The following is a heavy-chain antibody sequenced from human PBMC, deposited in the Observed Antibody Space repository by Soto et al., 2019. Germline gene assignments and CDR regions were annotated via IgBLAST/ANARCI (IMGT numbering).Heavy chain of an antibody. CDR2: INAGNGNT. J-gene: IGHJ4*02. Sequence: ASVKVSCKASGYTFTSYAMHWVRQAPGQRLERMGWINAGNGNTKYSQKFQGRVTITRDTSASTAYMELSSLRSEDTAVYYCASGGDSSGYAPLDYWGQGTLVTVSS. V-gene: IGHV1-3*01. CDR1: GYTFTSYA. D-gene: IGHD3-22*01. CDR3: ASGGDSSGYAPLDY.